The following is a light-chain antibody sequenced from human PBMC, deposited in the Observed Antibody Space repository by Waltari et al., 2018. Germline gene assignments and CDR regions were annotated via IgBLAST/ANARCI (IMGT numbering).Light chain of an antibody. CDR3: QQRSLWPRT. Sequence: EIVLTQSPATLSLSQGDTGTLSCRTSQDISTDLAWYQHRPGQPPRLLVYDVYNRAAGIPPRFSGSGSGTDFTLTISSLEPEDLAVYFCQQRSLWPRTFGPGTKVEI. J-gene: IGKJ1*01. CDR2: DVY. V-gene: IGKV3-11*01. CDR1: QDISTD.